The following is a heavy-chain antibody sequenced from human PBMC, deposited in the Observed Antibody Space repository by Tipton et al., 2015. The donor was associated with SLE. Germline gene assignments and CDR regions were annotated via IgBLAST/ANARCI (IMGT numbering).Heavy chain of an antibody. J-gene: IGHJ4*02. CDR2: ISSSSSYI. V-gene: IGHV3-21*03. CDR3: ARDGGTGAVAGFDY. CDR1: GFTFSSYS. Sequence: SLRLSCAASGFTFSSYSMNWVRQAPGKGLEWVSSISSSSSYIYYADSVKGRFTISRDNAKNSLYLQMNSLRAEDTAVYYCARDGGTGAVAGFDYWGQGTLVTVSS. D-gene: IGHD6-19*01.